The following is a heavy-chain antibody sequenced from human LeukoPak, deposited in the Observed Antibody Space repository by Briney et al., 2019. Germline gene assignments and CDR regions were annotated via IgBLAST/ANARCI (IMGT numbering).Heavy chain of an antibody. Sequence: GASVKVSCKASGYTFTGYYMHWVRQAPGQGLEWMGWINPNSGGTNYAQKFQGRVTMTRDTSISTAYMELSRLRSDDTAVYYCARGIEALWFGDFYEPYFDYWGQGTLVTVSS. V-gene: IGHV1-2*02. D-gene: IGHD3-10*01. CDR1: GYTFTGYY. J-gene: IGHJ4*02. CDR3: ARGIEALWFGDFYEPYFDY. CDR2: INPNSGGT.